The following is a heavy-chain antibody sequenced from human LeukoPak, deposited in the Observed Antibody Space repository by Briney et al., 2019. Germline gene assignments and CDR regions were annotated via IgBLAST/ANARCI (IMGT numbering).Heavy chain of an antibody. D-gene: IGHD2-8*01. CDR2: INWNGGST. Sequence: GGSLRLSCAASGFTFDDYGMSWVRQAPGKGLEWVSGINWNGGSTGYADSVKGRFTISRDNAKNSLYLQMNSPRAEDTALYYCARELGCTNGACPYYYYYYMDVWGKGTTVTVSS. CDR1: GFTFDDYG. J-gene: IGHJ6*03. V-gene: IGHV3-20*04. CDR3: ARELGCTNGACPYYYYYYMDV.